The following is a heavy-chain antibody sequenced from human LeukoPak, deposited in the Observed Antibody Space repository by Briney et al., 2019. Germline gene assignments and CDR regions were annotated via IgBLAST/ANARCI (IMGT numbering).Heavy chain of an antibody. CDR2: ISSSSSTI. D-gene: IGHD5-12*01. CDR3: AREIVATPSDYFDY. V-gene: IGHV3-48*01. J-gene: IGHJ4*02. Sequence: GGSLRLSCAASGFTLSSYSMNWVRQAPGKGLEWVSYISSSSSTIYYADSVKGRFTISRDNAKNSLYLQMNSLRAEDTAVYYCAREIVATPSDYFDYWGQGTLVTVSS. CDR1: GFTLSSYS.